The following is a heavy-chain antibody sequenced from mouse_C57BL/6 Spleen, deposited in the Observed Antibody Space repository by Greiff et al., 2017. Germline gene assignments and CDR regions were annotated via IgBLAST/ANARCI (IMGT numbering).Heavy chain of an antibody. J-gene: IGHJ3*01. Sequence: QVQLQQSGAELVKPGASVKMSCKASGYTFTEYTINWVKQRSGQGLEWIGGFYPGGGSIKYNEKFKDKATLTADKSYSTVYMELSSLTSEDSAVYCCARHEEIYYDDDEGAWFAYWGQGTLVTVSA. CDR3: ARHEEIYYDDDEGAWFAY. V-gene: IGHV1-62-2*01. CDR1: GYTFTEYT. CDR2: FYPGGGSI. D-gene: IGHD2-4*01.